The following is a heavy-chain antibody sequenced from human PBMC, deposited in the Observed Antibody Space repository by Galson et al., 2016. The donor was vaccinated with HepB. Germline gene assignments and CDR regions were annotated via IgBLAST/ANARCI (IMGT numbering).Heavy chain of an antibody. D-gene: IGHD3-10*01. CDR3: ATGRGGSYYFDY. CDR2: FHPEDGET. J-gene: IGHJ4*02. V-gene: IGHV1-24*01. Sequence: SVKVSCKVSGYTLSELPMHWVRQAPGKGLEWMGGFHPEDGETIYAQKFQGRVTMTEDTSADTAYMELGSLSSDDTAVYYCATGRGGSYYFDYWGQGTLVSVSS. CDR1: GYTLSELP.